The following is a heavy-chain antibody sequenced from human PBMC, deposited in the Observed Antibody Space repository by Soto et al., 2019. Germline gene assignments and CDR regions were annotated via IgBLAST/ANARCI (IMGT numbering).Heavy chain of an antibody. D-gene: IGHD2-2*01. CDR3: ARSQGSSTSVEIYYDYYYGMDV. Sequence: QVQLVQSGAEVKKPGSSVKVSCKASVGTFGSYAISWVRQAPGQGLEWMGGIIPIPGTANYAQKFQGRVTIAADESTRTAYMELSSLRSEDTAVYYCARSQGSSTSVEIYYDYYYGMDVWGQGTTVTVSS. CDR2: IIPIPGTA. V-gene: IGHV1-69*01. CDR1: VGTFGSYA. J-gene: IGHJ6*02.